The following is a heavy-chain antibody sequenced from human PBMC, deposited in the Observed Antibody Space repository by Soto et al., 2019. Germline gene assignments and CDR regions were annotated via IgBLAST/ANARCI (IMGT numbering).Heavy chain of an antibody. Sequence: EVQLVESGGGLVKPGGSLRLSCAASGFTFSSYSMNWVRQAPGKGLEWVSSISSSSSYIYYADSVKGRFTISRDNARNSLYLQMNSLRAEDTAVYYCARSYYYDNSSPQYYFDYWGQGTLVTVSS. D-gene: IGHD3-22*01. CDR3: ARSYYYDNSSPQYYFDY. CDR1: GFTFSSYS. V-gene: IGHV3-21*01. J-gene: IGHJ4*02. CDR2: ISSSSSYI.